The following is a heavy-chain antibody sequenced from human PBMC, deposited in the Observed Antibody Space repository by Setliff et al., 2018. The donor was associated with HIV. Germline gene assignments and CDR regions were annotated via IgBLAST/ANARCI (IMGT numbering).Heavy chain of an antibody. Sequence: SETLSLTCAVYGGSFSGHYWSWIRQPPGKGLEWIAYIFYNGSTNYNPSLKSRVTISLDRSKTQYSLKLSSVTAADTAVSSFALSPLSRGYERYYFDYWGQGTLGTVSS. V-gene: IGHV4-59*11. CDR2: IFYNGST. CDR3: ALSPLSRGYERYYFDY. D-gene: IGHD5-12*01. CDR1: GGSFSGHY. J-gene: IGHJ4*02.